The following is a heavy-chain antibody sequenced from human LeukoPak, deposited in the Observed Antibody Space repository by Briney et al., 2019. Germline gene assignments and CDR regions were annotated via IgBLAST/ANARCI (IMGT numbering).Heavy chain of an antibody. CDR2: ISAYNGNT. Sequence: GTSVKVSCKASGYTFTSYGISWVRQAPGQGLEWMGWISAYNGNTNYAQKLQGRVTMTTDTSTSTAYMELRSLRSDDTAVYYCARDQFRRYYDSSGSANFDYWGQGTLVTVSS. J-gene: IGHJ4*02. CDR3: ARDQFRRYYDSSGSANFDY. CDR1: GYTFTSYG. D-gene: IGHD3-22*01. V-gene: IGHV1-18*01.